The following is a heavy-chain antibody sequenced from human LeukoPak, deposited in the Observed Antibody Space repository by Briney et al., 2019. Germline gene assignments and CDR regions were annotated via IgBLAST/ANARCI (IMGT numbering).Heavy chain of an antibody. CDR2: ISGSGGST. J-gene: IGHJ4*02. D-gene: IGHD5-18*01. CDR1: GFTFSSYA. V-gene: IGHV3-23*01. Sequence: GSLRLSCAASGFTFSSYAMSWVRQAPGKGLEWVSAISGSGGSTYYADSVKGRFTISRDNSKNTLYLQMNSLRAEDTAVYYCAKGRGYSYGSPLDYWGQGTLVTVSS. CDR3: AKGRGYSYGSPLDY.